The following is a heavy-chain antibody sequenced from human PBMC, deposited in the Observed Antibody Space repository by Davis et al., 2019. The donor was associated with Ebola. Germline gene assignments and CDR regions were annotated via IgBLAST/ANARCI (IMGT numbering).Heavy chain of an antibody. CDR2: VKQDGSEK. J-gene: IGHJ3*02. Sequence: PGGSLRLSCTASGFTFSSYWMTWVRQAPARGLEWVAYVKQDGSEKYCLDSLKGRFTISRDNAKNSRYLQMNSLRAEDTAVYYCARGVDRAFDIWGQGTMVTVSS. CDR1: GFTFSSYW. V-gene: IGHV3-7*03. CDR3: ARGVDRAFDI.